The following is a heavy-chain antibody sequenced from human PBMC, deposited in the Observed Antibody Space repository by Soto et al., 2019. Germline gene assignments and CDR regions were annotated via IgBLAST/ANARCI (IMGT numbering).Heavy chain of an antibody. Sequence: ASVKVSCKVSGYTLTELSMHWVRQAPGKGLEWMGGFDPEDGETIYAQKFQGRVTMTEGTSTDTAYMELSSLRSEDTAVYYCATDPPYCSGGSCYSKYFFDYWGQGTLVTASS. V-gene: IGHV1-24*01. CDR1: GYTLTELS. J-gene: IGHJ4*02. D-gene: IGHD2-15*01. CDR3: ATDPPYCSGGSCYSKYFFDY. CDR2: FDPEDGET.